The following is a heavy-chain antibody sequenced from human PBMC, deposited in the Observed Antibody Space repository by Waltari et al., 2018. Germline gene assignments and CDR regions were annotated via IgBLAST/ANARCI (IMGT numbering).Heavy chain of an antibody. V-gene: IGHV4-61*02. CDR2: IYTSGST. CDR3: ARVDGVRGNLYYFDY. Sequence: QVQLQESGPGLVKPSQTLSLTCTVSGGSISSVSYYWSWIRQPAGKGLEWIGRIYTSGSTNYNPSLKSRVTISVDTSKNQFSLKLSSVTAADTAVYYCARVDGVRGNLYYFDYWGQGTLVTVSS. D-gene: IGHD3-10*01. J-gene: IGHJ4*02. CDR1: GGSISSVSYY.